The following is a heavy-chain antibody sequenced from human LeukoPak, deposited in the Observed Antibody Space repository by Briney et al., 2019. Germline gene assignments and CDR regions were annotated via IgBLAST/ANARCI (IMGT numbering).Heavy chain of an antibody. D-gene: IGHD1/OR15-1a*01. CDR1: GFIFSNHG. V-gene: IGHV3-30*18. J-gene: IGHJ4*02. Sequence: GMSLRISCAVSGFIFSNHGMHWVRQAPGKGLEWLSVISYDGRKTYYADSVKGRFTISRDNSKNTLYLQMNSLRVEDTALYYCAKENTNAVDYFDYWGQGTLVTVSS. CDR3: AKENTNAVDYFDY. CDR2: ISYDGRKT.